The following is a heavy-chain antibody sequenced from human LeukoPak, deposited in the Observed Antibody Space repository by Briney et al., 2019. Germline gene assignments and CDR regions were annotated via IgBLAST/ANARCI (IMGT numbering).Heavy chain of an antibody. CDR2: IYWDDDK. J-gene: IGHJ4*02. Sequence: SGPTLVNPTQTLTLTCTFSGFSLSTSGVGVGWIRQPPGKALEWLALIYWDDDKRYSPSLKSRLTITKDTSKNQVVLTMTNMDPVDTATYYCAHRGHYNWNEEYYFDYWGQGTLVTVSS. V-gene: IGHV2-5*02. D-gene: IGHD1-20*01. CDR3: AHRGHYNWNEEYYFDY. CDR1: GFSLSTSGVG.